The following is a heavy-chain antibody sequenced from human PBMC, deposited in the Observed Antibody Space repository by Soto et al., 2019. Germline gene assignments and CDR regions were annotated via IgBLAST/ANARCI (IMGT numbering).Heavy chain of an antibody. CDR3: ATDLYSNGYNT. J-gene: IGHJ5*02. D-gene: IGHD6-19*01. V-gene: IGHV3-15*07. Sequence: GSLSLSCTASGFTFSNAWMNWVRQAPGKGLEWVGRIKSKTDGGTIEYAAPVKGRFTISRDDSKNTLFVQMNSLKTEDTAVYYCATDLYSNGYNTWGQGTLVTVSS. CDR1: GFTFSNAW. CDR2: IKSKTDGGTI.